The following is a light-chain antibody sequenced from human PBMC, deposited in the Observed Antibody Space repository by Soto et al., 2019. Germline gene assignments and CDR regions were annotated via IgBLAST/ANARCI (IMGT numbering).Light chain of an antibody. Sequence: QSALTQPRSVSGSPGQSVTISCTGTSSDVGDYNYVSWYQQHPGKAPKLMIYDVNQRPSGVPDRFSGSKSGNTASLTISGLQAEDEADYYCCSYAGSHTVVFGVGTKLTVL. J-gene: IGLJ2*01. CDR3: CSYAGSHTVV. CDR1: SSDVGDYNY. V-gene: IGLV2-11*01. CDR2: DVN.